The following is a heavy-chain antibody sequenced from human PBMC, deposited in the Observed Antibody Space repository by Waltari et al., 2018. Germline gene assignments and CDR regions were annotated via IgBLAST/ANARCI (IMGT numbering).Heavy chain of an antibody. CDR2: IIPILGTA. D-gene: IGHD2-2*01. J-gene: IGHJ4*02. CDR3: ARAPTGCSSTSCPFDY. CDR1: GGTFSSYA. Sequence: QVQLVQSGAEVKKPGSSVKVSCKASGGTFSSYAISWVRQAPGQGLEWMGRIIPILGTANYAQKFQGRVTITADKSTSTAYMELSSLRSEDTAVYYCARAPTGCSSTSCPFDYWGQGTLVTVSS. V-gene: IGHV1-69*13.